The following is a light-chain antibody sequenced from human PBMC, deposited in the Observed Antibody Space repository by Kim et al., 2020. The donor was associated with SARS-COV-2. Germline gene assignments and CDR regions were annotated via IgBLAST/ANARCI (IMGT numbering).Light chain of an antibody. J-gene: IGLJ2*01. Sequence: NFMLTQPHSVSESPGKTVTISCTRSSGSIASNYVQWYQQRPGSAPTTVIYEDNQRPSGVPDRFSGSIDSSSNSASLTISGLKTEDEADYYCQSYDNSNLVVFGVGTQLTVL. CDR1: SGSIASNY. V-gene: IGLV6-57*04. CDR3: QSYDNSNLVV. CDR2: EDN.